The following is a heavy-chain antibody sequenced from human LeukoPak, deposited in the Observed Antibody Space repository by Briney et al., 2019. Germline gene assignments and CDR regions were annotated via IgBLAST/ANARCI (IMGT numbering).Heavy chain of an antibody. D-gene: IGHD2-2*03. V-gene: IGHV4-59*01. CDR2: VSDSGNT. CDR3: ARGYGYYYYYMDV. Sequence: SETLSLTCSVSGDSMSSYYWTWMRQPPGMGLEWIGFVSDSGNTDYNPSLKSRVTISVDTSGSQFSLGLTSVTAADSAVYYCARGYGYYYYYMDVWGKGTTAIVSS. J-gene: IGHJ6*03. CDR1: GDSMSSYY.